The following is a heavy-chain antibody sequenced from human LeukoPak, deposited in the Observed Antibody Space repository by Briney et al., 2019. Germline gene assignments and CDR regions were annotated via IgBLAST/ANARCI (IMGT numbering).Heavy chain of an antibody. V-gene: IGHV1-46*01. CDR2: INPSGGST. D-gene: IGHD2-15*01. J-gene: IGHJ4*02. CDR1: GYTFTSYY. CDR3: GGEDCSGGSCYGY. Sequence: ASVKVSCKASGYTFTSYYMHWVRQAPAQGLEWMGIINPSGGSTSYAQKFQGRVTMTMDTSTSTVYMELSSLRSEDTAVHYCGGEDCSGGSCYGYWGQGTLVTVSS.